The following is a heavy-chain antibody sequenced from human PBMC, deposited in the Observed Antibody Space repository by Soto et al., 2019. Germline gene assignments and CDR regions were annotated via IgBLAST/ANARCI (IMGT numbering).Heavy chain of an antibody. CDR3: ARGLTYDPFYYYMDV. D-gene: IGHD3-3*01. J-gene: IGHJ6*03. CDR2: ISHSGST. Sequence: SETLSLTCTVSGGSISSAAYYWSWIRQHPGKGLEWIGDISHSGSTNYNPSLKSRVIISVDTSKNQFSLKVNSMNVADTAVYYCARGLTYDPFYYYMDVWGKGTTVTVSS. CDR1: GGSISSAAYY. V-gene: IGHV4-31*03.